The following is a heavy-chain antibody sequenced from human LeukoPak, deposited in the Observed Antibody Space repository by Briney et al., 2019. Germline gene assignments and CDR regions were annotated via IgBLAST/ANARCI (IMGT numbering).Heavy chain of an antibody. V-gene: IGHV4-34*01. J-gene: IGHJ5*02. Sequence: SETLSLTCAVYGGSFSGYYWSWIRQPPGKGLEWIGEINHSGSTNYNPSLKSRVTISVDTSKNQFSLKLSSATAADTAVYYCASMVQGPWGQGTLVTVSS. CDR3: ASMVQGP. D-gene: IGHD3-10*01. CDR2: INHSGST. CDR1: GGSFSGYY.